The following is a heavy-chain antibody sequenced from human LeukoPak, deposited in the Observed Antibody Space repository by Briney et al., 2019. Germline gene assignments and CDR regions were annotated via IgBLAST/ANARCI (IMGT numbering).Heavy chain of an antibody. V-gene: IGHV4-39*01. Sequence: SETLSLTCTVSGGSISSSSYYWGWIRQPPGKGLEWIGSIYYSGSTYYNPSLKSRVTISVDTSKNQFSLKLSSVTAADTAVYYCARHGPLVPAPAILGDDAFDIWGQGTMVTVSS. D-gene: IGHD2-2*01. CDR2: IYYSGST. J-gene: IGHJ3*02. CDR1: GGSISSSSYY. CDR3: ARHGPLVPAPAILGDDAFDI.